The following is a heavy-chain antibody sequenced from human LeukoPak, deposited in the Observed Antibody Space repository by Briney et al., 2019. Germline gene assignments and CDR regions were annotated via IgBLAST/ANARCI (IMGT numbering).Heavy chain of an antibody. D-gene: IGHD3-16*01. CDR2: VSAGGGTT. Sequence: GSVRLSCVASAYTFSNYAMRWVSQAAGRRLDGLSGVSAGGGTTYYTDSVKGRLTISRDKSKITLYLQMNSLRVDDTAIYYCAKDRDGGSNTRAKGFDSWGQGTLVTVSS. CDR1: AYTFSNYA. V-gene: IGHV3-23*01. CDR3: AKDRDGGSNTRAKGFDS. J-gene: IGHJ5*01.